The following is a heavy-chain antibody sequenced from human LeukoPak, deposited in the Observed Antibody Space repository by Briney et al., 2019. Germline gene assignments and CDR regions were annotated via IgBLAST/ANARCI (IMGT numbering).Heavy chain of an antibody. V-gene: IGHV4-34*01. CDR1: GGSFSGYY. Sequence: SETLSLTCAVHGGSFSGYYWSWIRQPPGKGLEWIGEINHSGSTNYNPSLKSRVTISVDTSKNQFSLKLSSVTAADTAVYYCARGHTYCSSGSYYKRWGQGTLVTVSS. CDR2: INHSGST. J-gene: IGHJ4*02. CDR3: ARGHTYCSSGSYYKR. D-gene: IGHD3-10*01.